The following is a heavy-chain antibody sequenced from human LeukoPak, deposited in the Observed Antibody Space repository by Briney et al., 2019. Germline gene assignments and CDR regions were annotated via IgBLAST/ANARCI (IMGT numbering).Heavy chain of an antibody. CDR2: INHSGST. D-gene: IGHD2-8*01. V-gene: IGHV4-34*01. J-gene: IGHJ5*02. CDR1: GGSFSGYY. CDR3: AGRGYCTNGVCNNWFDP. Sequence: SETLSLTCAVYGGSFSGYYWSWIRQPPGKGLEWIGEINHSGSTNYNPSLKSRVTILVDTSKNQFSLKLSSVTAADTAVYYCAGRGYCTNGVCNNWFDPWGQGTLVTVSS.